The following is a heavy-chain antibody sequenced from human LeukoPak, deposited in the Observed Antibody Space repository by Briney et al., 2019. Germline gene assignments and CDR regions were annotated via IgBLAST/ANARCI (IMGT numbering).Heavy chain of an antibody. CDR2: IRHDGTNE. CDR1: EFAFSTYN. V-gene: IGHV3-33*08. D-gene: IGHD1-1*01. Sequence: PGGSLRLSCAASEFAFSTYNMNWVRQAPGKGLEWVAVIRHDGTNEYYADSVKGRFTTSRDTSKNTVYLQLNSLRVEDTAVYYCARDGPGIDYWGQGTLVTVSS. CDR3: ARDGPGIDY. J-gene: IGHJ4*02.